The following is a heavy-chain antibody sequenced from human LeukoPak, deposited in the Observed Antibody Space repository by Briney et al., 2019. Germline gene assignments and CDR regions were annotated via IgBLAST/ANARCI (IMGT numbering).Heavy chain of an antibody. J-gene: IGHJ4*02. V-gene: IGHV4-59*01. CDR2: IHYSGTT. Sequence: SETLSLTCTVSGGSISSYYWSWIRQPPGKGLEWIGYIHYSGTTNYNPSLKSRVTISVDTSRNQFSLKLSSVTAADTAVYYCARGVYIAAAQYGYWGQGTLVTVSS. D-gene: IGHD6-13*01. CDR3: ARGVYIAAAQYGY. CDR1: GGSISSYY.